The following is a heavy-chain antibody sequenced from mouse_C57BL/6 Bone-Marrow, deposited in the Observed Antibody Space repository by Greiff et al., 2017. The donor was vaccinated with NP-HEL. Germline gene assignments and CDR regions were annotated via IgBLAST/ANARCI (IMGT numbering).Heavy chain of an antibody. Sequence: VQLQQPGAELVKPGASVKLSCKASGYTFTSYWMQWVKQRPGQGLEWIGEIDPSDSYTNYNQKFKGKATLTVDTSSSTAYMQLSSLTSEDSAVYDCARRRGVPLFDYWGQGTTLTVSS. CDR2: IDPSDSYT. V-gene: IGHV1-50*01. CDR3: ARRRGVPLFDY. D-gene: IGHD2-14*01. CDR1: GYTFTSYW. J-gene: IGHJ2*01.